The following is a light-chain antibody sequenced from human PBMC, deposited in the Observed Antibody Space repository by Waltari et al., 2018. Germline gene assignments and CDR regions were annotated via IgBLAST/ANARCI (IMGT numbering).Light chain of an antibody. CDR1: SSDVGFYNY. V-gene: IGLV2-14*01. CDR3: NSYTGSSSWV. CDR2: DVS. J-gene: IGLJ3*02. Sequence: QSALTQPASVSGSPGQSITISCTGTSSDVGFYNYVSWYQQHPGKAPKLIIYDVSERPSGVSERFSVSKSGNTASLTISGLQAEDEADYYCNSYTGSSSWVFGGGTKLAVL.